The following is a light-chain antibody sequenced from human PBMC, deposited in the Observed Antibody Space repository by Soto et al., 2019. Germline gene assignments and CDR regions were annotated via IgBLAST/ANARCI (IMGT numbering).Light chain of an antibody. J-gene: IGLJ1*01. Sequence: QSVLTQPASVSGSPGQSITISCTGTSGDVGVYKFVSWYQQHPGKAPKLIIYEVSNRPSGASSRFSGSMSGNTASLTISGLQAEDEADYYCGSYTGTTYVFGTGTKVTVL. V-gene: IGLV2-14*01. CDR1: SGDVGVYKF. CDR3: GSYTGTTYV. CDR2: EVS.